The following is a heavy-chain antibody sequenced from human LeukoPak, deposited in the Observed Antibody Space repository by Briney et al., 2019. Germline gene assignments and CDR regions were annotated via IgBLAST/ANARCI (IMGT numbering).Heavy chain of an antibody. V-gene: IGHV3-7*05. D-gene: IGHD3-10*01. J-gene: IGHJ4*02. CDR3: ARVVITMVRGVMRYFDY. Sequence: GGSLRLSCAASGFNFREYWTRWVRQAPGKGLEWVANIKEDGSEKYYVASVKGRFTISRDNAKNSLYLQMNSLRAEDTAVYYCARVVITMVRGVMRYFDYWGQGTLVTVSS. CDR1: GFNFREYW. CDR2: IKEDGSEK.